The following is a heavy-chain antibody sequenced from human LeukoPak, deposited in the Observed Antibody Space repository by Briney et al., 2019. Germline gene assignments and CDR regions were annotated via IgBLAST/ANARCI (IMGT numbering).Heavy chain of an antibody. Sequence: GGSLRLSCAASGFTFSDYYMSWIRQAPGKGLAWVSYISSSGSTIYYADSVKGRFTISRDNAKNSLYLQMNSLRAEDTAVYYCARTVSEMTTFDAFDIWGQGTMVTVSS. D-gene: IGHD4-11*01. CDR2: ISSSGSTI. CDR3: ARTVSEMTTFDAFDI. J-gene: IGHJ3*02. V-gene: IGHV3-11*01. CDR1: GFTFSDYY.